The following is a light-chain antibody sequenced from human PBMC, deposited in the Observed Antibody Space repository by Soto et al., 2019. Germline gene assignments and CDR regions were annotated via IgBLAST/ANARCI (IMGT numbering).Light chain of an antibody. Sequence: EIVLTQSPGTLSLSPGERATLSCRASQSVSSSYLAWYQQKPGQAPRLLIYGASSRATGIPDRFSGSGSGTDFTLTISRLEPDDFATYYCQHYGTSWWTFGQGTKVDIK. J-gene: IGKJ1*01. CDR2: GAS. CDR1: QSVSSSY. V-gene: IGKV3-20*01. CDR3: QHYGTSWWT.